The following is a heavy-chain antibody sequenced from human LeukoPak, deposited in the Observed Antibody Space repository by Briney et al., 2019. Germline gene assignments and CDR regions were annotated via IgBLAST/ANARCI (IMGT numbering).Heavy chain of an antibody. CDR2: IRSKAYGGTT. CDR3: TMSDYGSGSYFHAVDY. D-gene: IGHD3-10*01. V-gene: IGHV3-49*04. Sequence: GGSLRLSCTASGFTFGDYAMSWVRQAPGKGLEWVGFIRSKAYGGTTEYAASVKGRFTISRDDSKSIAYLQMNSLKTEDTAVYYCTMSDYGSGSYFHAVDYWGQGTLVTVSS. CDR1: GFTFGDYA. J-gene: IGHJ4*02.